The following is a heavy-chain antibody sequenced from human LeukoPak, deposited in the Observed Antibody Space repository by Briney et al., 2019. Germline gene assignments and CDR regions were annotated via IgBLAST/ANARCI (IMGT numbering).Heavy chain of an antibody. V-gene: IGHV3-7*01. CDR3: AKDRGGSTYYPFLSYFFDY. D-gene: IGHD2-15*01. CDR1: GFNFRDHW. CDR2: IKNDGSES. Sequence: PGGSLRLSCAVSGFNFRDHWMDWVRQAPGKGLEWVGHIKNDGSESYYVDSLKGRFSISRDNTNNALYLQMNSLRAEDTAVYYCAKDRGGSTYYPFLSYFFDYWGQGTLVTVSS. J-gene: IGHJ4*02.